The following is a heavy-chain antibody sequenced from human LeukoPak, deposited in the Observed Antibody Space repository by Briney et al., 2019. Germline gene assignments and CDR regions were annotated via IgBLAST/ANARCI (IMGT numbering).Heavy chain of an antibody. Sequence: PGGSLRLSCAASGFTFSSYAMSWVRQAPGKGLEWVSAISGSGGSTYYADSVKGRFTISRDNSKNTLYLQMNSLRAEDTAVCYCAKVNAASPYYYYGMDVWGQGTTVTVSS. CDR1: GFTFSSYA. CDR2: ISGSGGST. D-gene: IGHD6-25*01. J-gene: IGHJ6*02. CDR3: AKVNAASPYYYYGMDV. V-gene: IGHV3-23*01.